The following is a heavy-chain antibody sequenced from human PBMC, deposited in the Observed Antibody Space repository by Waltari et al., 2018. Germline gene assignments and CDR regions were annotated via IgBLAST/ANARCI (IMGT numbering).Heavy chain of an antibody. V-gene: IGHV1-69*05. J-gene: IGHJ5*02. Sequence: QVQLVQSGAEVKKPGSSVKVSCKASGGTFSSYAISWVRQAPGQGLEWMGGIIPIVGTANYAQKFQGRVTITTDESTSTAYMELSSLRSEDTAVYYCARRIPSSSSSGRGNWFDPWGQGTLVTVSS. D-gene: IGHD6-6*01. CDR1: GGTFSSYA. CDR2: IIPIVGTA. CDR3: ARRIPSSSSSGRGNWFDP.